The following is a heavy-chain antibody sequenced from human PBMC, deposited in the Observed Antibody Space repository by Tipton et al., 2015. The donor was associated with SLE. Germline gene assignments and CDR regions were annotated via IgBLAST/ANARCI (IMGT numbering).Heavy chain of an antibody. V-gene: IGHV4-34*01. D-gene: IGHD3-9*01. CDR2: INHSGRI. J-gene: IGHJ6*03. CDR1: GESLSGHY. Sequence: LRLSCTVYGESLSGHYWGWIRQPPGKGLEWIGDINHSGRIDYNPSLMSRVTISEDTSKNQFSLTLSSVTVADTAVYYCARGVAIYWITYYDYYMDVWGKGTTVTVSS. CDR3: ARGVAIYWITYYDYYMDV.